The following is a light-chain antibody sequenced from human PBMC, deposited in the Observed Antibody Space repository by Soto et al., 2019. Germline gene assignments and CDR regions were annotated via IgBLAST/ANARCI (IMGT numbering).Light chain of an antibody. CDR1: QSISNN. CDR2: GAS. Sequence: EIVMTQSPATLSVSPGERATLSCRASQSISNNLAWFQQKPGQSPRLLIYGASTSATRIPARISSSGSGTEFTLTISSLQYDDSAVYYCQQYNDWSPYTFGQGTKLEIK. CDR3: QQYNDWSPYT. J-gene: IGKJ2*01. V-gene: IGKV3-15*01.